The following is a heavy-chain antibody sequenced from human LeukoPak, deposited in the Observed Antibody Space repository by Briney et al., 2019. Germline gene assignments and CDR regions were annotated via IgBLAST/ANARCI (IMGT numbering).Heavy chain of an antibody. D-gene: IGHD2-2*01. CDR1: GFTFSSYA. CDR3: AKGVVVVPIANLNTYYYNYMDV. V-gene: IGHV3-30*02. J-gene: IGHJ6*03. Sequence: GGSLRLSCAASGFTFSSYAMYWVRQAPGKGLEWVAFLRYDGSNKYYADSVKGRFTISRDNSKNTLYLQMNSLRAEDTAMYYCAKGVVVVPIANLNTYYYNYMDVWGRGTTVTVSS. CDR2: LRYDGSNK.